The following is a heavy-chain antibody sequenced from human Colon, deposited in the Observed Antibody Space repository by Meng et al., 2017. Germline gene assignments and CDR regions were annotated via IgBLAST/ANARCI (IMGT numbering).Heavy chain of an antibody. V-gene: IGHV4-30-4*01. CDR2: IDYSGST. J-gene: IGHJ5*01. CDR1: GGSVSSGDYY. D-gene: IGHD4-17*01. Sequence: QGELSESDPGLLRPSLTLPSTCHASGGSVSSGDYYWSWRRQPPEKGLEWMGYIDYSGSTYSNASLTSRVTISIDRSKNQFSLKLSSVTAADTAVYYCARDRKHYGERGWFDSWGQGILVTVSS. CDR3: ARDRKHYGERGWFDS.